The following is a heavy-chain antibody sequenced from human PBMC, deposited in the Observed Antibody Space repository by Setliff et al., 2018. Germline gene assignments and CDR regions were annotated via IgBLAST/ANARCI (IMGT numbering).Heavy chain of an antibody. Sequence: KPSETLSLTCTVSGDSISSRPFYWGWFRQPAGKELEWIGQIYTSWSTIYNPSLKSRVTMLLDTSKNQFSLTLTSVTAADTAVYYCARMTGFQYIDVWGKGTTVTVSS. CDR3: ARMTGFQYIDV. CDR1: GDSISSRPFY. D-gene: IGHD3-3*01. J-gene: IGHJ6*03. CDR2: IYTSWST. V-gene: IGHV4-61*09.